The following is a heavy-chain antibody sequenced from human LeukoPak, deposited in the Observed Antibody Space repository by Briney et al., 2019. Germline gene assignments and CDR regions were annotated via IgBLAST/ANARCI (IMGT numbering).Heavy chain of an antibody. CDR3: ARADRSGTYNFDY. CDR2: ISGTSRTI. V-gene: IGHV3-48*02. Sequence: WGSLRLSCAASGFTFSSYSMNWVRQAPGKGLEWVSYISGTSRTIYYADSVKGRFTISRDNAKNSLSLQMNSLRDEDTAVYYCARADRSGTYNFDYWGQGTLATVSS. D-gene: IGHD1-26*01. CDR1: GFTFSSYS. J-gene: IGHJ4*02.